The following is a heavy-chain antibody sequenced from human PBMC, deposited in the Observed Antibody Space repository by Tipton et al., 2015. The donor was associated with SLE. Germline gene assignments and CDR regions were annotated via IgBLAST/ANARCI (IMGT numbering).Heavy chain of an antibody. CDR2: INHSGST. CDR3: AGLYGDYDSDY. J-gene: IGHJ4*02. D-gene: IGHD4-17*01. CDR1: GGSFSGDY. Sequence: GLVKPSETLSLTCAVYGGSFSGDYWSWIRQPPGKGLEWIATINHSGSTNYNPSLKSRVTISVDTSKNQFSLKLSSVTAADTAVYYCAGLYGDYDSDYWGQGTLVTVSS. V-gene: IGHV4-34*01.